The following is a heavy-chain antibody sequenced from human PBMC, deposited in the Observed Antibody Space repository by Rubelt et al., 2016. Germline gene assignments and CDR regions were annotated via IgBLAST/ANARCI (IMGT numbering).Heavy chain of an antibody. CDR1: GFTFSSDW. Sequence: EVQLVESGGGLVQPGGSLRLSCAASGFTFSSDWMSWVRQAPGKGLEWVANIKQDGSEKYYVDSVKGRFTISRDNAKNSLYLQMNSLRAEDTAVYYCARHSSGYYYCPDYWGQGTLVTVSS. D-gene: IGHD3-22*01. J-gene: IGHJ4*02. CDR3: ARHSSGYYYCPDY. CDR2: IKQDGSEK. V-gene: IGHV3-7*05.